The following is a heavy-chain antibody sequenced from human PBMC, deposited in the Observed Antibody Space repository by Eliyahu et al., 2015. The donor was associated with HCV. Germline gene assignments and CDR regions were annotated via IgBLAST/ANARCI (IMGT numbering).Heavy chain of an antibody. J-gene: IGHJ5*02. CDR2: IYYSGST. V-gene: IGHV4-39*01. CDR3: ARHGEWELLGGWFDP. CDR1: XXSISSXSXY. D-gene: IGHD1-26*01. Sequence: QLQLQESGPGLVKLSXTLSXTCTVXXXSISSXSXYWGXXRQPPGKGLEWIGSIYYSGSTYYNPSLKSRVTISVDTSKNQFSLKLSSVTAADTAVYYCARHGEWELLGGWFDPWGQGTLVTVSS.